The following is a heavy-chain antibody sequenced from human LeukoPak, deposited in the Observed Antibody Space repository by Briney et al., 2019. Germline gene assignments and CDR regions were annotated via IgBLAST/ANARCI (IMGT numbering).Heavy chain of an antibody. D-gene: IGHD3-16*01. CDR2: IDHSGST. CDR3: SRVGGYARFDY. CDR1: DYSITSGYY. Sequence: WETLSLTCTVSDYSITSGYYWGWIRQSPGKGLDWIGSIDHSGSTYYNPSFKSRVTISEDASKNQFLMKLNSVTAADTAVYYCSRVGGYARFDYWGQGVLVTVSS. J-gene: IGHJ4*02. V-gene: IGHV4-38-2*02.